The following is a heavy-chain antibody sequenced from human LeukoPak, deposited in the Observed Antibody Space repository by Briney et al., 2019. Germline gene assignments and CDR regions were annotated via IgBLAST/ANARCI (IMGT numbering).Heavy chain of an antibody. CDR3: VTEVSGSFPT. CDR2: ISGSGGST. CDR1: GFTFSSYA. V-gene: IGHV3-23*01. J-gene: IGHJ4*02. D-gene: IGHD1-26*01. Sequence: PGGSLRLSCAASGFTFSSYAMSWVRQAPGKGLEWVLAISGSGGSTYYADSVKGRFTISRDNSKNTLYLQMNSLKNEDTAVYYCVTEVSGSFPTWGQGTLVTVSS.